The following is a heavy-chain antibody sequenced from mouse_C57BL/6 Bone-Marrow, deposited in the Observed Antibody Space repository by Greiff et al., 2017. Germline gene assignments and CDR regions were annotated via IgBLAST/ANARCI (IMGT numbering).Heavy chain of an antibody. D-gene: IGHD2-3*01. CDR2: ISSGGDYI. CDR3: TREGLGYDGYSGFAY. V-gene: IGHV5-9-1*02. J-gene: IGHJ3*01. CDR1: GFTFSSYA. Sequence: EVKLMESGEGLVKPGGSLNLSCAASGFTFSSYAMSWVRQTPENRLEWVAYISSGGDYIYYADTVKGRFTISRDNAMNTLYLQMSSLKSEDTAMYYGTREGLGYDGYSGFAYWGQGTLVTVSA.